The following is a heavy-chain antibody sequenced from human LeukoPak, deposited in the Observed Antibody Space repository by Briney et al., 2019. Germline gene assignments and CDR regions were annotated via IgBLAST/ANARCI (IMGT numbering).Heavy chain of an antibody. CDR2: IYYSGST. D-gene: IGHD3-16*01. V-gene: IGHV4-59*08. CDR3: ARGGAVRYFAY. CDR1: GGSISSYY. Sequence: SETLSLTCTVSGGSISSYYWSWIRQPPGKGLEWIGYIYYSGSTNYNPSLKSRVTISVDTSKNQFSLKLSSVTAADTAVYYCARGGAVRYFAYWGQGTLVTVSS. J-gene: IGHJ4*02.